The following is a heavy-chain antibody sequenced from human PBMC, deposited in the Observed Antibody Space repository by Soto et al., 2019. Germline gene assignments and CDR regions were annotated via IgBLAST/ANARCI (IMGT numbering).Heavy chain of an antibody. CDR2: IYYSGST. CDR1: GGSISSSSYY. Sequence: QLQLQESGPGLVKPSETLSLTCTVSGGSISSSSYYWGWTRQPPGKGLEWIGSIYYSGSTYYNPSLKSRVTISVDTSKNQFSLKLSSVTAADTAVYYCARHYDSSGYYYYYGMDVWGQWTTVTVSS. V-gene: IGHV4-39*01. J-gene: IGHJ6*02. D-gene: IGHD3-22*01. CDR3: ARHYDSSGYYYYYGMDV.